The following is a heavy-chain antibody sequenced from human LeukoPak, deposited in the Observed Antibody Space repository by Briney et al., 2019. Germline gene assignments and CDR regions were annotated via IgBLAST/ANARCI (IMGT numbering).Heavy chain of an antibody. CDR3: AKDHWSHILTGYYDY. CDR2: ISYDGSNE. V-gene: IGHV3-30*04. Sequence: SGGSLRLSCAASGFTFSSYVMHWVRQAPGKGLEWVAIISYDGSNEYYADSVKGRFTISRDNSKNTLYLQMNSLRAEDTAVYYCAKDHWSHILTGYYDYWGQGTLVTVSS. J-gene: IGHJ4*02. CDR1: GFTFSSYV. D-gene: IGHD3-9*01.